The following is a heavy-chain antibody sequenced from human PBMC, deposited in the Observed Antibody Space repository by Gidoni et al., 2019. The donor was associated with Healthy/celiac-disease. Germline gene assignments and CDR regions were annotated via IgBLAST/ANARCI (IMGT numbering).Heavy chain of an antibody. D-gene: IGHD2-2*02. Sequence: QVQLVQSGAEVKKPGSSVKVSCKASGGTFSSYAISWVRQAPGQGLEWMGRIIPILGIANYAHKFQGRVTITAEKSTSTAYMELISLRSEDTAVYYCARPVVVVPAAIANYYYGMDVWGQGTTVTVSS. V-gene: IGHV1-69*09. CDR3: ARPVVVVPAAIANYYYGMDV. CDR2: IIPILGIA. CDR1: GGTFSSYA. J-gene: IGHJ6*02.